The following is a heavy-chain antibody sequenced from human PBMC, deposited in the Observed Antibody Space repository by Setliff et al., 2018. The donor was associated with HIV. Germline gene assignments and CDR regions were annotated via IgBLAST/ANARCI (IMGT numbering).Heavy chain of an antibody. J-gene: IGHJ4*02. V-gene: IGHV4-34*01. CDR3: AAKPMIRGRPFAF. CDR2: INHSGVT. Sequence: PSETLSLTCAVYGPSFTGYYWNWIRQLPGEAFEWIGEINHSGVTYYNPSFKSRVNISLDLSKNQFSLRLTGLSGADTATYFCAAKPMIRGRPFAFWGQPTLVTVSS. CDR1: GPSFTGYY. D-gene: IGHD3-10*01.